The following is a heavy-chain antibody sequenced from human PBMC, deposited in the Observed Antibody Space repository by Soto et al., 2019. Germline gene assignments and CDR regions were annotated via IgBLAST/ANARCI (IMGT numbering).Heavy chain of an antibody. V-gene: IGHV3-23*01. J-gene: IGHJ4*02. Sequence: GGSLRLSCAASGFTFSSYAMSWVRQAPGKGLEWVSAISGSGGSTYYADSVKGRFTISRDNSKNTLYLQMNSLRAEDTAVYYCAKDSSRWLQFSCYFDYWGQGTLVTVSS. CDR2: ISGSGGST. D-gene: IGHD5-12*01. CDR3: AKDSSRWLQFSCYFDY. CDR1: GFTFSSYA.